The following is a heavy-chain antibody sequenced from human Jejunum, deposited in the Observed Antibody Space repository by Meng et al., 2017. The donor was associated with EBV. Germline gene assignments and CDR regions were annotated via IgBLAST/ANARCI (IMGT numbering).Heavy chain of an antibody. Sequence: QLPLQASGPGLVKPSGTLSLTCIVPGGSIRSSSYYWGWIRQPPGKGLEWIGSIYYSGSTYYNPSLKSRVTISVDTSKNQFSLKLSSVTAADTAVYYCARTYYYDSSGYAPFDYWGQGTLVTVSS. D-gene: IGHD3-22*01. CDR1: GGSIRSSSYY. J-gene: IGHJ4*02. CDR2: IYYSGST. V-gene: IGHV4-39*07. CDR3: ARTYYYDSSGYAPFDY.